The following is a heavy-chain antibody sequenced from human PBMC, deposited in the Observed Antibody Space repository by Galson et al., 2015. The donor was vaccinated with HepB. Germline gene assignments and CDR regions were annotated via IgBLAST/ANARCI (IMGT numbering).Heavy chain of an antibody. CDR2: ISAYNGNT. CDR3: AGEARVVPAAETTYYYYYGMDV. V-gene: IGHV1-18*04. D-gene: IGHD2-2*01. Sequence: SVKVSCKASGYTFTSYGISWVRQAPGQGLEWMGWISAYNGNTNYAQKLQGRVTMTTDTSTSTAYMELRSLRSDDTAVYYCAGEARVVPAAETTYYYYYGMDVWGQGTTVTVSS. CDR1: GYTFTSYG. J-gene: IGHJ6*02.